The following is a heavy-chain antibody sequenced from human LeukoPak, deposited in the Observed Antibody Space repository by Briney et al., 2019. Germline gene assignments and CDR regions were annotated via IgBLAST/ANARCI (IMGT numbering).Heavy chain of an antibody. D-gene: IGHD3-10*01. CDR3: ASGYYYGSGSHRDLFFDY. J-gene: IGHJ4*02. V-gene: IGHV1-69*13. Sequence: GASVKVSCKASGYTFTSYGISWVRQAPGQGLEWMGGIIPIFGTANYAQKFQGRVTITADESTSTAYMELSSLRSEDTAVYYCASGYYYGSGSHRDLFFDYWGQGTLVTVSS. CDR1: GYTFTSYG. CDR2: IIPIFGTA.